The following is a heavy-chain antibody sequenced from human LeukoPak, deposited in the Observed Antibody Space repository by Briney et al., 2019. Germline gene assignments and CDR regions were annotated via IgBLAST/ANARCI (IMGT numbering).Heavy chain of an antibody. CDR1: GGSISSYY. CDR3: ARDPFSYYYGSGSSSFDY. CDR2: IYYSGST. D-gene: IGHD3-10*01. Sequence: SETLSLTCTVSGGSISSYYWSWIRQPPGKGLELIGNIYYSGSTNYNPSLKSRVTISVDTSKNQFSLKLSSVTAADTAVYYCARDPFSYYYGSGSSSFDYWGQGTLVTVSS. J-gene: IGHJ4*02. V-gene: IGHV4-59*12.